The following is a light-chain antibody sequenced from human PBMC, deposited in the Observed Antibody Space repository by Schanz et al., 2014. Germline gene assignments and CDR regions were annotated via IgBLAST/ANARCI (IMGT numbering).Light chain of an antibody. CDR2: EGS. Sequence: QSALTQPASVSGSPGQSITISCTGTSSDVGSYNLVSWYQQHPGKAPKLMIYEGSKRPSGVSNRFSGSKSGNTASLTISGLRTEDEADYYCQSYDSSNWVFGGGTKVTVL. V-gene: IGLV2-14*02. CDR1: SSDVGSYNL. J-gene: IGLJ3*02. CDR3: QSYDSSNWV.